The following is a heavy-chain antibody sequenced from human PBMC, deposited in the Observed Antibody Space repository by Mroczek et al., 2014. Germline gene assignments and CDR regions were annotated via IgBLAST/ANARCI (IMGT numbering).Heavy chain of an antibody. CDR3: ARGRRIAVADRPSHYFDY. CDR1: GGSFSGYY. Sequence: QVQLQQWGAGLLKPSETLSLTCAVYGGSFSGYYWSWIRQPPGKGLEWIGKINHSGSTNYNPSLKSRVTISVDTSKNQFSLKLSSVTAADTAVYYCARGRRIAVADRPSHYFDYWGQGTLVTVSS. J-gene: IGHJ4*02. D-gene: IGHD6-19*01. V-gene: IGHV4-34*01. CDR2: INHSGST.